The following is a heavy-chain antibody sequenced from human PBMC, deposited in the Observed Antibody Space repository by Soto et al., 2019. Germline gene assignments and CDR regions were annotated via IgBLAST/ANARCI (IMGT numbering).Heavy chain of an antibody. V-gene: IGHV3-23*01. CDR3: AKGSEFSNSYTLDFDF. J-gene: IGHJ4*02. CDR2: ISGNGGST. Sequence: LRLSCAASGFTFSSYAMSWVRQAPGRGLEWVSIISGNGGSTYYAASVKGRLTISRDNTKNTLYLQMDSLTAEDTAVYYCAKGSEFSNSYTLDFDFWGQGALVTVSS. D-gene: IGHD6-6*01. CDR1: GFTFSSYA.